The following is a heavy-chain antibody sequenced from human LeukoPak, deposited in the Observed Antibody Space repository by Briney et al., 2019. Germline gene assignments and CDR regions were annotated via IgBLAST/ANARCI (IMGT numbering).Heavy chain of an antibody. Sequence: GGSLRLSCAASGFTVSSNYMNWVRQAPGKGMDWVSVIYSGGSTYYADSVKGRFTISRDNSKNTLYLQMNSLRAEDTAVYYCAREPYGGNLYYFDYWGQGTLVTVSS. CDR3: AREPYGGNLYYFDY. V-gene: IGHV3-53*01. CDR1: GFTVSSNY. D-gene: IGHD4-23*01. CDR2: IYSGGST. J-gene: IGHJ4*02.